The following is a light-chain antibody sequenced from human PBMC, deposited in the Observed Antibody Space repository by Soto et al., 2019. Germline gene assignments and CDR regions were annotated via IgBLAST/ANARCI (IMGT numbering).Light chain of an antibody. J-gene: IGKJ5*01. V-gene: IGKV3D-15*01. CDR2: GAS. CDR3: QQHNDWPT. Sequence: IVMTHSPLTLYVSPCERFTLSFRATQSVRSNLAWYQQKPGQAPRRLIFGASCRATGIPDRFSGSGSGTEFILSFSSVESQDFAIYYCQQHNDWPTFGQGTRLEI. CDR1: QSVRSN.